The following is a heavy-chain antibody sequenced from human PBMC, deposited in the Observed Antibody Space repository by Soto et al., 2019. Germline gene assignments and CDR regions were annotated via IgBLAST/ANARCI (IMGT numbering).Heavy chain of an antibody. Sequence: PGGSLRLSCAASGFTFNDYAINWVRQLPGRGLEYVSGIGGRGGNAFYADSMKGRFIISRDNSKNTVYLQMNNLRVDDSAMYYCEKVLDSVDLAGSFDSWGHVSLVTVSS. D-gene: IGHD6-13*01. CDR3: EKVLDSVDLAGSFDS. V-gene: IGHV3-23*01. CDR2: IGGRGGNA. CDR1: GFTFNDYA. J-gene: IGHJ4*01.